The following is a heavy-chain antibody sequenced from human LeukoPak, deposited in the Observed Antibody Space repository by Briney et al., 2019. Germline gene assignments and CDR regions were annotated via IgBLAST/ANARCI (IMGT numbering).Heavy chain of an antibody. CDR2: IYYSGST. CDR1: GGSISSYY. Sequence: SETLSLTCTVSGGSISSYYWSWIRQPPGKGLEWIGYIYYSGSTNYNPSLKSRVTISVDTSKNQFSLKLSSVTAADTAVYYCARRPNYYGSGRAQDYWGQGTLVTVSS. CDR3: ARRPNYYGSGRAQDY. D-gene: IGHD3-10*01. J-gene: IGHJ4*02. V-gene: IGHV4-59*12.